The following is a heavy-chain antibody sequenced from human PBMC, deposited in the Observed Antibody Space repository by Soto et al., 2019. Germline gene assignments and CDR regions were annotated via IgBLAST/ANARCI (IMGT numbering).Heavy chain of an antibody. J-gene: IGHJ4*02. CDR3: ARVGGYCGTTSCPYYFDY. CDR1: GYTFTSYD. CDR2: MNPNSGNT. D-gene: IGHD2-2*03. Sequence: GASVKVSCKASGYTFTSYDINWVRQATGQGLEWMGWMNPNSGNTGFAQKFQGKVTMTRNTSISTTYMELSSLTSEDTAVYYFARVGGYCGTTSCPYYFDYWGQGTLVTVSS. V-gene: IGHV1-8*01.